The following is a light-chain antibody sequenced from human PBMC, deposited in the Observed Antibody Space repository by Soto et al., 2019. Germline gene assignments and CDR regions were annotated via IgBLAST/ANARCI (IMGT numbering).Light chain of an antibody. J-gene: IGKJ5*01. Sequence: VLTQSPGTLSLSPGDSATLSCRDSQSVSNNYLAWYKQKPGQAPRILIYDESSRATGIPDRVSGSGSGTDLNLTISRLQPEDFATDYCQKANSFPITCGQGTRLEIK. CDR3: QKANSFPIT. CDR2: DES. V-gene: IGKV3D-20*02. CDR1: QSVSNNY.